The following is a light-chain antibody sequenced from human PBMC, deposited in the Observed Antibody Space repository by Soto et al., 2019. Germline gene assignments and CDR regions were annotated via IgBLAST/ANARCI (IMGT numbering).Light chain of an antibody. CDR3: YQYNSYST. V-gene: IGKV1-5*01. CDR2: DAS. CDR1: QSISSS. Sequence: DIQMTQSPSTLSASVGDTVTITCRASQSISSSLAWYQQKPGKAPKLLIYDASSMESGVPSRFSGSGSGTAFTLSTSSLEADDVSTCYCYQYNSYSTFGQGTKVEIK. J-gene: IGKJ1*01.